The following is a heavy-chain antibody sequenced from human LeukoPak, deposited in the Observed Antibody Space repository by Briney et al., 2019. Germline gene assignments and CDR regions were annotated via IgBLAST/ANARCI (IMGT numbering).Heavy chain of an antibody. CDR2: ISCSGGST. D-gene: IGHD2-8*01. Sequence: PGGSLRLSCAASGFPFSSYAMSWVRQAPGKGLEWVSAISCSGGSTYYADSVKGRFTISRDNSKNTLYLQMNSLRAEDTAVYYCARMDMYYFDYWGQGTLVTVSS. CDR1: GFPFSSYA. J-gene: IGHJ4*02. CDR3: ARMDMYYFDY. V-gene: IGHV3-23*01.